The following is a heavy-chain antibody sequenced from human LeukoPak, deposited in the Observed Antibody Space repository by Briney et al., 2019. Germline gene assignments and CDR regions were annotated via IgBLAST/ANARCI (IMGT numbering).Heavy chain of an antibody. D-gene: IGHD3-10*01. Sequence: GGSLRLSCAASGFTFSNACVSWVRQAPGKGLEWVGRIKSKTDGGTTHYAAPVKGRFTISRDDSKNTLYLQMNSLKTEDTAVYFCTTVSFHYGSESYDYWGQGTLVTVSS. J-gene: IGHJ4*02. CDR1: GFTFSNAC. CDR3: TTVSFHYGSESYDY. CDR2: IKSKTDGGTT. V-gene: IGHV3-15*01.